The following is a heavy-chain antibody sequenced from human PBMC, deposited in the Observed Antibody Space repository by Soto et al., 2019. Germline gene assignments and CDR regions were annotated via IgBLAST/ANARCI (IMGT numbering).Heavy chain of an antibody. Sequence: GASVKVSCKGFGYSFMKYGINWVRQAPGQGLEWVGWISPYSGYTHSAQKFHGRLTLTTDTAASTAYMELRMLRSADTALYYCAREASVLIPAAQPSRFDSWGQGTLVTVSS. D-gene: IGHD2-2*01. V-gene: IGHV1-18*01. J-gene: IGHJ4*02. CDR2: ISPYSGYT. CDR3: AREASVLIPAAQPSRFDS. CDR1: GYSFMKYG.